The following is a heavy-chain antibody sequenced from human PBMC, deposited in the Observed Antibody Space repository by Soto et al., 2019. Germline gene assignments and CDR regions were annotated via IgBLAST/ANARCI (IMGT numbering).Heavy chain of an antibody. Sequence: QMPLVQSGPEVKKPGTSVKVSCKASGFTFTSSAVQWVRQAPGQRLEWIGWIVVGSGNTNYAQKFQERVTITRDMTTSTAYMELSSRRSEDTAVYYCAADQSTGGWYPCDYWGQGTLVTVSS. CDR1: GFTFTSSA. CDR3: AADQSTGGWYPCDY. CDR2: IVVGSGNT. V-gene: IGHV1-58*01. J-gene: IGHJ4*02. D-gene: IGHD6-19*01.